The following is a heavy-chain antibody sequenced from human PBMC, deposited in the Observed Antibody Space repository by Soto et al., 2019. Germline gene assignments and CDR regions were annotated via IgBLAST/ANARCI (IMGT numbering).Heavy chain of an antibody. CDR2: ISSSGSTI. V-gene: IGHV3-48*03. Sequence: EVQLVESGGGLVQPGGSLRLSCAASGFTFSSYEMNWVRQAPGKGLEWVSYISSSGSTIYYADSVKGRFTISRDNAKKARYLKMNSLGAEDTAVYYCARGQYSSGGGYFDYWGQETLVTVSS. D-gene: IGHD6-19*01. CDR1: GFTFSSYE. CDR3: ARGQYSSGGGYFDY. J-gene: IGHJ4*02.